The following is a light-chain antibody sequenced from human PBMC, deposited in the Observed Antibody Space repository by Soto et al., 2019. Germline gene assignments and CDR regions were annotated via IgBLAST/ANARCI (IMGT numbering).Light chain of an antibody. CDR1: QSISTW. CDR2: DAS. J-gene: IGKJ4*01. CDR3: QHYNGYPLT. Sequence: DIPMTQSPSTLSASVGDRVTITCRASQSISTWLAWYQQKPGKAPKLLIYDASSLESGVPSRFSGSGSGTEFTLTISSLQPDDFATYYCQHYNGYPLTFGGGTKVEIK. V-gene: IGKV1-5*01.